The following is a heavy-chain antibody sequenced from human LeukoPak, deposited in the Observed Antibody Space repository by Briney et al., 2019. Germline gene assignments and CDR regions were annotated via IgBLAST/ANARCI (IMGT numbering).Heavy chain of an antibody. V-gene: IGHV4-34*01. J-gene: IGHJ4*02. D-gene: IGHD3-22*01. CDR1: GGSFSGYY. Sequence: SETLSLTCAVYGGSFSGYYWSWIRQPPGKGLEWIGEINHSGSTNYNPSLKSRVTISVDTSKNQSSLKLSSVTAADTAVYYCARVVPLGSGYFIYFDYWGQGTLVTVSS. CDR2: INHSGST. CDR3: ARVVPLGSGYFIYFDY.